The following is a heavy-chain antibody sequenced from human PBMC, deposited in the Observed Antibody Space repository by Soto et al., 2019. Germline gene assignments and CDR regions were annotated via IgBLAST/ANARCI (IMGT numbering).Heavy chain of an antibody. D-gene: IGHD3-16*01. J-gene: IGHJ5*02. CDR3: AHIPNYYQYDWFDP. CDR1: GFSLTTRGVG. CDR2: IYWDDDK. V-gene: IGHV2-5*02. Sequence: QITLKESGPTLVKPTQTLTLTCTFSGFSLTTRGVGVGWIRQPPGKALECLALIYWDDDKRYSPSLQSRLSIPKDTSKNQVVLTMTIVDPVETATYYCAHIPNYYQYDWFDPWGQGTLVSVSS.